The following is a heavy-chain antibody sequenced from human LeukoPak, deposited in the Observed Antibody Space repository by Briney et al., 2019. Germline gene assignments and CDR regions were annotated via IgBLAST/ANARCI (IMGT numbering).Heavy chain of an antibody. J-gene: IGHJ4*02. CDR2: INAGNGNT. CDR3: ASGGSSWYGDYFDY. Sequence: ASVKVSCKASGYTFSSYAMHWVRQAPGQRLEWMGWINAGNGNTKYSQKFQGRVTITRDTSASTAYMELSSLRSEDTAVYYCASGGSSWYGDYFDYWGQGTLVTVSS. D-gene: IGHD6-13*01. V-gene: IGHV1-3*01. CDR1: GYTFSSYA.